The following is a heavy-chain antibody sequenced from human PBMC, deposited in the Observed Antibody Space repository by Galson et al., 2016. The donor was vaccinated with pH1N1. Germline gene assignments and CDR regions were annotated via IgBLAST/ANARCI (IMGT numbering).Heavy chain of an antibody. V-gene: IGHV1-46*03. D-gene: IGHD1-26*01. CDR1: GYTFTRYY. J-gene: IGHJ3*01. Sequence: SVKVSCKASGYTFTRYYMHWVRQAPGQGLEWVGIIYPRDGGAVYAQRLQGRVTLTRDTSTSTVYMELTSLRPDDTAVSYFAAPHSSRYDFDFWGERTMVTISS. CDR2: IYPRDGGA. CDR3: AAPHSSRYDFDF.